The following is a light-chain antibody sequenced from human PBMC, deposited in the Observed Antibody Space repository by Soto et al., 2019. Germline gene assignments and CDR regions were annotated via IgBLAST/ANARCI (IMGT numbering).Light chain of an antibody. CDR1: SSDVGGYNY. J-gene: IGLJ1*01. CDR3: CSYAGSDV. Sequence: ALTQPRSVSGSPGQSVTLSCTGTSSDVGGYNYVSWYQQHPGKAPKLMIYDVSKRPSGVPDRFSGSKSGNTASLTISGLQAEDEADYYCCSYAGSDVFGTGTKLTVL. CDR2: DVS. V-gene: IGLV2-11*01.